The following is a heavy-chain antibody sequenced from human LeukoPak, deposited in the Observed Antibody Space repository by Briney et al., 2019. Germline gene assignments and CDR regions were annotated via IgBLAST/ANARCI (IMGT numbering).Heavy chain of an antibody. D-gene: IGHD3-22*01. J-gene: IGHJ4*02. CDR1: GFTFSSYW. CDR3: ARVRGGYYYVVNYFDY. CDR2: IKQDGSEK. Sequence: GGSLRLSCAASGFTFSSYWMSWVRQAPGKGLEWVANIKQDGSEKYYVDSVKGRFTISRDNAKKSLYLQMNSLRAEDTAVYYCARVRGGYYYVVNYFDYWGQGTLVTVSS. V-gene: IGHV3-7*01.